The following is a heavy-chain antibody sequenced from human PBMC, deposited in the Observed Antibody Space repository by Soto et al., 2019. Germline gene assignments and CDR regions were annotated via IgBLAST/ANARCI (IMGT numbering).Heavy chain of an antibody. V-gene: IGHV1-18*01. D-gene: IGHD3-10*01. CDR1: GYTFTSYG. Sequence: ASVKVSCKASGYTFTSYGISWVRQAPGQGLEWMGWISAYNGNTNYAQKLQGRVTMTTDTSTSTAYMELRSLRSDDTAVYYCARDRYFVSGSYYNVVGPSGVYFDYWGQGTLVTVSS. CDR3: ARDRYFVSGSYYNVVGPSGVYFDY. J-gene: IGHJ4*02. CDR2: ISAYNGNT.